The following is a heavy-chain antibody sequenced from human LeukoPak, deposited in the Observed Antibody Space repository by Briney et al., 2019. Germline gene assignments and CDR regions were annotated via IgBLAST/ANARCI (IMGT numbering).Heavy chain of an antibody. CDR1: GFTFSSYA. V-gene: IGHV3-30*04. J-gene: IGHJ4*02. Sequence: GRSLRLSCAASGFTFSSYALHWVGQAPGKGLEWVAVISYDGSHKYYADSVKGRFTISRDNSKNTLYLQMNSLRPEDTALYYCARGSYGSGTEQYYFDNWGQGTLVTVSS. CDR3: ARGSYGSGTEQYYFDN. D-gene: IGHD3-10*01. CDR2: ISYDGSHK.